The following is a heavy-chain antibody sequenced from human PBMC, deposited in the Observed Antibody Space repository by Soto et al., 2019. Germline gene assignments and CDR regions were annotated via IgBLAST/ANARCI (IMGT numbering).Heavy chain of an antibody. J-gene: IGHJ4*02. Sequence: QVQLVQSGAEVKKPGSSVKVSCKASGGTFSSYAISWVRQAPGQGLEWMGGIIPIFGTANYAQKFQGRVTITADGSTSTAYMELSSLRSEDTAVYYCARGYCSGGSCYQQYFDYWGQGTLVTVSS. CDR1: GGTFSSYA. CDR2: IIPIFGTA. V-gene: IGHV1-69*01. D-gene: IGHD2-15*01. CDR3: ARGYCSGGSCYQQYFDY.